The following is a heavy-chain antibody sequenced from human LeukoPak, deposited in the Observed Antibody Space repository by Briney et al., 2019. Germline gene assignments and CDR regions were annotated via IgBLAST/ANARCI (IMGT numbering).Heavy chain of an antibody. Sequence: GGSLRLSCAASGFTFSSYAMSWVRQAPGKGLEWVSAISGSGGSTYYADSVKGRFTISRDNSKNTLYLQMNSLRAEDTAVYYCAKPSYSSGWYSYFDYWGQGTLVTVSS. D-gene: IGHD6-19*01. J-gene: IGHJ4*02. CDR2: ISGSGGST. V-gene: IGHV3-23*01. CDR1: GFTFSSYA. CDR3: AKPSYSSGWYSYFDY.